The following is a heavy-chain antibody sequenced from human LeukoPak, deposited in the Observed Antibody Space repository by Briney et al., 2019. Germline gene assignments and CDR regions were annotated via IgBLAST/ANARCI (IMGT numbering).Heavy chain of an antibody. V-gene: IGHV1-46*01. Sequence: ASVKVSCKASGYTFTSYYMHWVRQAPGQGLEWMGIINPSGGSTSYTQKFQGRVTMTRDTSTSTVYMELSSLRSEDTAVYYCAREGFPPKVSDFWSGLGPYYYYGMDVWGQGTTVTVSS. D-gene: IGHD3-3*01. J-gene: IGHJ6*02. CDR2: INPSGGST. CDR1: GYTFTSYY. CDR3: AREGFPPKVSDFWSGLGPYYYYGMDV.